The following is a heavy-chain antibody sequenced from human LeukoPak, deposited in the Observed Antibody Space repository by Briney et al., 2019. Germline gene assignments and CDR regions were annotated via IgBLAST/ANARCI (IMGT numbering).Heavy chain of an antibody. CDR3: ARDNDSRDPPHFDY. D-gene: IGHD3-16*01. V-gene: IGHV7-4-1*02. CDR2: INTNTANP. Sequence: ASVKVSCKASGYTFISYAMNWVRQAPGQGLEWMGWINTNTANPTYAQGFTGRFVFSLDTSVSTAYLQISSLKAEDTAVYYCARDNDSRDPPHFDYWGQGTLVTVSS. J-gene: IGHJ4*02. CDR1: GYTFISYA.